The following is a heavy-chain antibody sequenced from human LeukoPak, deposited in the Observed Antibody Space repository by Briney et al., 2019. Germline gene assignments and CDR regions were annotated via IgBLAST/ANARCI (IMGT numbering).Heavy chain of an antibody. CDR3: ARGADYYHILTADY. D-gene: IGHD3-9*01. CDR2: INWNGGST. J-gene: IGHJ4*02. V-gene: IGHV3-20*01. CDR1: GFTFDDYG. Sequence: GRSLRLSCAASGFTFDDYGMSWVRQAPGKGLEWVSGINWNGGSTGYADSVKGRFTISRDNAKNSLYLQMNSLRAEDTALYHCARGADYYHILTADYWGQGTLVTVSS.